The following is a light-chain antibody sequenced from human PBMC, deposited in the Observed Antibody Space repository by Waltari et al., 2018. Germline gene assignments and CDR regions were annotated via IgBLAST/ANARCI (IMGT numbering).Light chain of an antibody. J-gene: IGKJ5*01. V-gene: IGKV1-5*03. Sequence: TVRAGQSINTWLAWYQQKPGKAPKLLMDKASNLASGVPSRFSGSGSGTEFTLTINSLQPDDFATYYCQQYYTFSVTFGQGTRLDIK. CDR3: QQYYTFSVT. CDR2: KAS. CDR1: QSINTW.